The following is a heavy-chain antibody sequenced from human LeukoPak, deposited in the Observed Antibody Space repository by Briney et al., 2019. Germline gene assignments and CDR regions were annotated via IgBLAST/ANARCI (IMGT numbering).Heavy chain of an antibody. CDR2: ISGSGGST. J-gene: IGHJ3*02. CDR1: GFTFGSYA. Sequence: PGGSLRLSCAASGFTFGSYAMSWVRRAPGKGLEWVSAISGSGGSTYYADSVKGRFTISRDNSKNTLYLQMNSLRAEDTAVYYCAKGAYYYGSGPDPDDAFDIWGQGTMVTVSS. V-gene: IGHV3-23*01. D-gene: IGHD3-10*01. CDR3: AKGAYYYGSGPDPDDAFDI.